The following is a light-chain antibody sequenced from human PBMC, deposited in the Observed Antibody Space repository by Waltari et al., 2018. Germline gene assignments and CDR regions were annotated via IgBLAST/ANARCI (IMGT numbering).Light chain of an antibody. J-gene: IGKJ1*01. V-gene: IGKV3-20*01. CDR2: DAS. CDR3: QQYGRSPWT. CDR1: QSVSNNY. Sequence: FVLTQSPGTLSLSPGERVTLSCRASQSVSNNYLAWYQQKPGQAPRLLIYDASNMATGIADRFSGSGSGTDFTLTISRLEPEDVAVYYCQQYGRSPWTFGQGTKVEIK.